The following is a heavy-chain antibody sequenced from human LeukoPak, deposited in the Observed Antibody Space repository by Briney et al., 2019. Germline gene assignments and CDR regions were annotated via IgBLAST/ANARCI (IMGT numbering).Heavy chain of an antibody. V-gene: IGHV3-73*01. CDR1: GFTFSGSA. CDR3: TRPPLDYYDSSGSYWYFDL. J-gene: IGHJ2*01. Sequence: GGSLRLSCAASGFTFSGSAMHWVHQASGKGLEWVGRIRSKANSYATAYAASVKGRFTISRDDSKNTAYLQMNSLKTEDTAVYYCTRPPLDYYDSSGSYWYFDLWGRGTLVTVSS. D-gene: IGHD3-22*01. CDR2: IRSKANSYAT.